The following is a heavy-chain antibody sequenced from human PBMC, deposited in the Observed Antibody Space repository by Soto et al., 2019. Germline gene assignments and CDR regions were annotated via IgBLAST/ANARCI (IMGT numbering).Heavy chain of an antibody. CDR1: GYTFTGYY. CDR3: ARYCSSTSCGYGMDV. Sequence: ASVKVSCKASGYTFTGYYMHWVRQAPGQGLEWMGWINHNSGGTNYAQKFQGWVTMTRDTSISTAYMELSRLRSDDTAVYYCARYCSSTSCGYGMDVWGQGTTVTVSS. J-gene: IGHJ6*02. CDR2: INHNSGGT. D-gene: IGHD2-2*01. V-gene: IGHV1-2*04.